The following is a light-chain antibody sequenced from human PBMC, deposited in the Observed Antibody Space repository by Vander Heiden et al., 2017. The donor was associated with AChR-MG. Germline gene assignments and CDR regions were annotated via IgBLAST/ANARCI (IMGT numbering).Light chain of an antibody. CDR2: WAS. V-gene: IGKV4-1*01. CDR1: RSILSNSDNKNY. CDR3: QQYYGSPLT. Sequence: DIVMTQSPDSLAVSLGERVTINCKSSRSILSNSDNKNYLAWYQHKPGQPPKLLISWASTRTSGVPDRLSGSGSGTDFTLTISSLQAEDVAVYYCQQYYGSPLTFGGGTKVGLK. J-gene: IGKJ4*01.